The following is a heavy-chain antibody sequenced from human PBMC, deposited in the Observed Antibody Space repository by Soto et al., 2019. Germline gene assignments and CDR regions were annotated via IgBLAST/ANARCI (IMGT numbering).Heavy chain of an antibody. CDR1: GFTFSSYG. D-gene: IGHD3-10*01. J-gene: IGHJ4*02. CDR3: ANERLLWCGELSPYYFAS. V-gene: IGHV3-30*18. CDR2: ILYGGSNR. Sequence: QVQLVESGGGVVQPGRSLRLPCAASGFTFSSYGMHWVRQAPCKGLEWVATILYGGSNRYYADYVKGRFTISRDNSKNTLYLQMNSLRGEDTAVYYCANERLLWCGELSPYYFASWGQGPLVTVSS.